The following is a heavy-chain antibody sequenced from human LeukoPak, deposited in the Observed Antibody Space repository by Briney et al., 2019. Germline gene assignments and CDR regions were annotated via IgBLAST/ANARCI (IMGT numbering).Heavy chain of an antibody. CDR1: GGSIGSHY. CDR2: IYYSGST. CDR3: ARTYYGVGWFDP. J-gene: IGHJ5*02. Sequence: PSETLSLTCTVSGGSIGSHYWSWIRQPPGKGLEWIGYIYYSGSTNYNPSLKSRVTISVDTSKNQFSLKLSSVTAADTAVYYCARTYYGVGWFDPWGQGTLVTVSS. D-gene: IGHD4-17*01. V-gene: IGHV4-59*11.